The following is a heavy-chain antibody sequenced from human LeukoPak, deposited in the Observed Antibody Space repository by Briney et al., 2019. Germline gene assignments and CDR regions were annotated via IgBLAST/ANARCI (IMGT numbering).Heavy chain of an antibody. V-gene: IGHV3-7*01. CDR2: IKQDGSEK. J-gene: IGHJ4*02. CDR1: GFTFSDYW. CDR3: ARLDFRSGYPQY. D-gene: IGHD3-3*01. Sequence: GGPLRLSCAASGFTFSDYWMSWVRQAPGKGLEWVANIKQDGSEKKYVDSVRDRFTISRDNAKNSLSLQMNSLRGEDTAVYYCARLDFRSGYPQYWGQGTLVTVSS.